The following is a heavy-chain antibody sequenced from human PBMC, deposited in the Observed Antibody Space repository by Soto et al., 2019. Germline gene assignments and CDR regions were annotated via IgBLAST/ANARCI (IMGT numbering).Heavy chain of an antibody. J-gene: IGHJ6*02. D-gene: IGHD2-21*02. CDR3: ARDLWGYCGADCYPLDV. V-gene: IGHV4-59*01. CDR2: MYNTGST. CDR1: GGSISSYY. Sequence: QVRLQESGPGLVKPSETLSLTCTVSGGSISSYYWSWIRQPPGKGLEWIGYMYNTGSTIYNPSLTSRDTISVDTSKNQFSLQLNSVTAADTAVYYCARDLWGYCGADCYPLDVWGQGTTVTVSS.